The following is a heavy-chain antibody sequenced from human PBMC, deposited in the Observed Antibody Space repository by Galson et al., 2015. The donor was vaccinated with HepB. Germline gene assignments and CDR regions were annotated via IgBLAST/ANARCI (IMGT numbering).Heavy chain of an antibody. CDR1: GFTFSSYA. Sequence: SLRLSCAASGFTFSSYAMHWVRQAPGKGLEWVAVISYDGSNKYYADSVKGRFTISRDNSKNTLYLQMNSLRAEDTAVYYCARDSASRTYYDFWSGYYSPESFDYWGQGTLVTVSS. CDR2: ISYDGSNK. V-gene: IGHV3-30*04. J-gene: IGHJ4*02. D-gene: IGHD3-3*01. CDR3: ARDSASRTYYDFWSGYYSPESFDY.